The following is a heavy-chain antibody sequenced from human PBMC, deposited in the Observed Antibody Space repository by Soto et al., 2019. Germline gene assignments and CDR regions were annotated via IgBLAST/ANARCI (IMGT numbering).Heavy chain of an antibody. J-gene: IGHJ5*02. CDR3: AREITFGGVIVLYNWFDP. Sequence: SETLSLTCTVSAGSISSGGYYWSWIRQHPGKGLEWIGYIYYSGSTYYNPSLKSRVTISVDTSKNHFSLKLSFVTAADTALFYCAREITFGGVIVLYNWFDPWGQGTLVTVSS. CDR2: IYYSGST. CDR1: AGSISSGGYY. V-gene: IGHV4-31*03. D-gene: IGHD3-16*02.